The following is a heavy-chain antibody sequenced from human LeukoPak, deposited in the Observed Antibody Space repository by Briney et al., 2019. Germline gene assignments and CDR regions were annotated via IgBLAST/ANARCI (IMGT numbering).Heavy chain of an antibody. CDR3: AKDLAYSGSYYSDY. D-gene: IGHD1-26*01. J-gene: IGHJ4*02. V-gene: IGHV3-23*01. CDR2: ISGSGGST. CDR1: GFTFSSYW. Sequence: PGGSLRLSCAASGFTFSSYWMSWVRQAPGKGLEWVSAISGSGGSTYYADSVKGRFTISRDNSKNTLYLQMNSLRAEDTAVYYCAKDLAYSGSYYSDYWGQGTLVTVSS.